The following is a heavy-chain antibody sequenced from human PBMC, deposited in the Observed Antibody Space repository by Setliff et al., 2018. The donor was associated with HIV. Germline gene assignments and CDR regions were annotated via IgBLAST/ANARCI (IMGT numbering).Heavy chain of an antibody. CDR3: ARLGRAIDDGGSSLRLDF. CDR1: DDSFSNYD. Sequence: KTSETLSLTCVVSDDSFSNYDWTWIRQPPGKALEWIGYISSSGTTNYNPSLRSRVTISIETSNTRFSLWLRSVTAADTATYFCARLGRAIDDGGSSLRLDFWGQGMLVTVPQ. D-gene: IGHD2-15*01. V-gene: IGHV4-4*09. CDR2: ISSSGTT. J-gene: IGHJ4*02.